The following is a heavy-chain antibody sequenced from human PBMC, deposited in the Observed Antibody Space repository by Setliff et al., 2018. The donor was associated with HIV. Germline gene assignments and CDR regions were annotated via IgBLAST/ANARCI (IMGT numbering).Heavy chain of an antibody. CDR3: ARDQGEVTRACWH. V-gene: IGHV1-69*13. CDR1: GGTFRGYA. CDR2: IISIFGTE. Sequence: SVKVSCKASGGTFRGYAISWVRQAPGQGLEWMGGIISIFGTENYAQRFQGRVTITGDESTNTAYMELTSLTSDDTAVYYCARDQGEVTRACWHWGQGTLVTVSS. J-gene: IGHJ1*01. D-gene: IGHD2-21*02.